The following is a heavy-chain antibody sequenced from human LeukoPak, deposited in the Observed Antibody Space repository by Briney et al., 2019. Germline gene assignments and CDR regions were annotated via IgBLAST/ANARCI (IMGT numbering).Heavy chain of an antibody. CDR1: GFPFSSHG. CDR3: ARDPSHCSGGSCYSGSDY. Sequence: GGSLRLSCAASGFPFSSHGMSWLRQAPGKGLEWLSYISSSSGAIYYADSVKGRFTTSRDNVKNSVYLQMNSLRVEDTGVYYCARDPSHCSGGSCYSGSDYWGQGTLVTVSS. D-gene: IGHD2-15*01. J-gene: IGHJ4*02. V-gene: IGHV3-48*01. CDR2: ISSSSGAI.